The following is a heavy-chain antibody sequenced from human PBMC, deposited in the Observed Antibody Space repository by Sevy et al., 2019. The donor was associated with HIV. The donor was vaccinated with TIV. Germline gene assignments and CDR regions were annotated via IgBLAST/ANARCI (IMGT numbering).Heavy chain of an antibody. CDR3: ARHGIFGVTYSFDY. D-gene: IGHD3-3*01. Sequence: SETLSLTCAVSGYSISRGYHWGWIRQPPGKGLEWIGSIDQSGNAYYNPSLRRRVTISVDTSKNQFSLNLRSVAAADTALYFCARHGIFGVTYSFDYWGQGALVTVSS. V-gene: IGHV4-38-2*01. CDR1: GYSISRGYH. J-gene: IGHJ4*02. CDR2: IDQSGNA.